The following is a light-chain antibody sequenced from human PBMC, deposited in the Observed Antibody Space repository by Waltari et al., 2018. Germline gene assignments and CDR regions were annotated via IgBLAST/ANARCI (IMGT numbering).Light chain of an antibody. Sequence: QSVLTQPPSASGTPGPRVTLSCSGSRSTIGTNTVNWYQQLPGAAPKVLIYRNNQRPSGVPDRFSGSKSVTSASLAISGLQSEDEAAYFCASWDDSLNGPVFGGGTTLTVL. CDR1: RSTIGTNT. CDR2: RNN. V-gene: IGLV1-44*01. CDR3: ASWDDSLNGPV. J-gene: IGLJ3*02.